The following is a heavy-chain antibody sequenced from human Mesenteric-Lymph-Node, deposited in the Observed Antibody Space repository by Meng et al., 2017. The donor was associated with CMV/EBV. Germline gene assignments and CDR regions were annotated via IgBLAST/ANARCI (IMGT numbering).Heavy chain of an antibody. CDR3: ARDFGSSGSPNYYFYQGVDV. V-gene: IGHV5-51*01. CDR2: IYPGDSHT. J-gene: IGHJ6*02. CDR1: GYTFSNYW. D-gene: IGHD3-10*01. Sequence: GESLKISCKGSGYTFSNYWIGWVRQMPGKGLEWMGIIYPGDSHTRYSPSFEGQVTISADKSISTAYLQWSSLKASDTAMYYCARDFGSSGSPNYYFYQGVDVWGQGTKVTVSS.